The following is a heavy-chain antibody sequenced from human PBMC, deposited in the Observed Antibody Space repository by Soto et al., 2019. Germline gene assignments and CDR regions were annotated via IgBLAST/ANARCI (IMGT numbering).Heavy chain of an antibody. V-gene: IGHV4-39*01. Sequence: QLQLQESGPGLVKPSETLSLTCTVSGDSIISSNYYWAWIRQSPGKGLEWIGNMYYSGSTYYNLSLKSRVTMSVDTSKNQFSLKISSVTAADTSVYYCARIVVIPAAPDYSNYYGVDVWGQGTTVTVSS. CDR3: ARIVVIPAAPDYSNYYGVDV. D-gene: IGHD2-2*01. CDR2: MYYSGST. J-gene: IGHJ6*02. CDR1: GDSIISSNYY.